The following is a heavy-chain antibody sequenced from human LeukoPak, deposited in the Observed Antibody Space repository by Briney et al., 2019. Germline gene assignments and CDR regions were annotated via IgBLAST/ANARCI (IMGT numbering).Heavy chain of an antibody. D-gene: IGHD5-18*01. J-gene: IGHJ4*02. CDR2: ISYDGSNQ. V-gene: IGHV3-30*18. Sequence: PGRSLRLSCAASGFTFSSYGMHWVRQAPGKGLEWVAVISYDGSNQYYADSVKGRFTISRDNSKNTLYLQMNSLRAEDTAVYYCAKGDSGYSYADIDYWGQGTLVTVSS. CDR3: AKGDSGYSYADIDY. CDR1: GFTFSSYG.